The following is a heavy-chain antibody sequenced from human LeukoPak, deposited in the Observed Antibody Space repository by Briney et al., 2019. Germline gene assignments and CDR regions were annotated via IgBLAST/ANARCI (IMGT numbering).Heavy chain of an antibody. D-gene: IGHD3-10*01. V-gene: IGHV1-18*04. CDR3: ARVALGITMVRGVIPYFDY. CDR2: ISAYNGNT. CDR1: GYTFTSYG. Sequence: APVKVSCKASGYTFTSYGISWVRQAPGQGLEWMGWISAYNGNTNYAQKLQGRVTMTTDTSTSTAYMELRSLRSDDTAVYYCARVALGITMVRGVIPYFDYWGQGTLVTVSS. J-gene: IGHJ4*02.